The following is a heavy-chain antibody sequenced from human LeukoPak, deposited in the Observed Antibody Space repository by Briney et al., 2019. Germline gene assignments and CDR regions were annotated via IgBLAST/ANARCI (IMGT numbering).Heavy chain of an antibody. CDR1: GFTFSSYE. Sequence: PGGSLTLSCAASGFTFSSYEMNWVRQAPGKGLEWVSAISGSGGSTYYADSVKGRFNISRDNSKNTLFLQMNSLRAEDTAVYYCAKRRGLELLYYYYMDVWGKGTTVTVSS. CDR3: AKRRGLELLYYYYMDV. J-gene: IGHJ6*03. D-gene: IGHD1-7*01. V-gene: IGHV3-23*01. CDR2: ISGSGGST.